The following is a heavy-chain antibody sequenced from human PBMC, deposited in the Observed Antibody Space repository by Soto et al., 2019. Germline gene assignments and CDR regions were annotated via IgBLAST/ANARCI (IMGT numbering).Heavy chain of an antibody. D-gene: IGHD3-9*01. CDR1: GYTFTSYG. J-gene: IGHJ6*02. Sequence: QVQLVQSGAEVKKPGASVKVSCKASGYTFTSYGISWVRQAPGQGLEWMGWISAYNGNTNYAQKLQGRVTMTTDTSTSTADRELRSQRSDATAVYYCARLRAGQYDIEQKDVWGQVTTFTVSS. CDR3: ARLRAGQYDIEQKDV. CDR2: ISAYNGNT. V-gene: IGHV1-18*01.